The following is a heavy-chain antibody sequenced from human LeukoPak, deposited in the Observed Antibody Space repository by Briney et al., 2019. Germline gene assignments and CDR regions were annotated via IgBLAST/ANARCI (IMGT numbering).Heavy chain of an antibody. CDR1: GFSLRTGGMC. CDR2: IDWDDDK. V-gene: IGHV2-70*11. CDR3: ARITMVRGVSLDY. D-gene: IGHD3-10*01. J-gene: IGHJ4*02. Sequence: SGPTLVNPTQTLTLTSTFSGFSLRTGGMCVSWIRQPPGKALEWLARIDWDDDKYYSTSLKTRLTISKDTSKNQVVLTMTNMDPVDTATYYCARITMVRGVSLDYWGQGTLVTVSS.